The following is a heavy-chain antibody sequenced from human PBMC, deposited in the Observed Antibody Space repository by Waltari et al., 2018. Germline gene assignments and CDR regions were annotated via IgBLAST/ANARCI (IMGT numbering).Heavy chain of an antibody. CDR3: TTQNTFWSWSY. Sequence: VQLVESGGGLTQPGRSLRLPCTPAGPVFRYFFISWVRQAPGKGLEWVGFIRSKAYGGKPKYAASVRDRFTMSRDDSKSIAYLEMNSLKTEDTAMYFCTTQNTFWSWSYWGRGTLVTVSS. V-gene: IGHV3-49*04. D-gene: IGHD3-3*01. CDR2: IRSKAYGGKP. CDR1: GPVFRYFF. J-gene: IGHJ4*02.